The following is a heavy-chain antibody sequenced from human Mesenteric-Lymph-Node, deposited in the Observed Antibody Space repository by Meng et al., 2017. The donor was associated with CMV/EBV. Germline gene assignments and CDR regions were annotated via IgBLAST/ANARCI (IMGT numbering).Heavy chain of an antibody. J-gene: IGHJ4*02. Sequence: IRSRNGWSWVRQRPGKGLEWIGEIYHSGSTNYNPSLKSRVTISVDKSKNQFSLKLSSVTAADTAVYYCASTATLGYCSSTSCYSFDYWGQGTLVTVSS. V-gene: IGHV4-4*02. CDR2: IYHSGST. CDR3: ASTATLGYCSSTSCYSFDY. D-gene: IGHD2-2*01. CDR1: IRSRNG.